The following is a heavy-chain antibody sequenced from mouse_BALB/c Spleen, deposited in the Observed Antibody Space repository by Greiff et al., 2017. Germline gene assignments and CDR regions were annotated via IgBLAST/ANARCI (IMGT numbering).Heavy chain of an antibody. CDR1: GFTFSSYA. J-gene: IGHJ2*01. CDR3: ARHEDSQDYFDY. Sequence: EVQRVESGGGLVKPGGSLKLSCAASGFTFSSYAMSWVRQTPEKRLEWVATISSGGSYTYYPDSVKGRFTISRDNAKNTLYLQMSSLRSEDTAMYYCARHEDSQDYFDYWGQGTTLTVSS. V-gene: IGHV5-9-3*01. D-gene: IGHD6-1*01. CDR2: ISSGGSYT.